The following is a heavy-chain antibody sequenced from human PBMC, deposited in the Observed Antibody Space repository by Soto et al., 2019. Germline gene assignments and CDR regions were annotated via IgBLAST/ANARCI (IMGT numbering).Heavy chain of an antibody. CDR2: ISSGSKTI. Sequence: GGSLRLSCAASGFTFSAYSVNWVRQAPGMGLEWVSYISSGSKTIYYAESVKGRFTVSRDNARNSQYLQMNSLRDEDTAVYYCAREDILGVRSFDYWGQGTLVTVSS. V-gene: IGHV3-48*02. CDR3: AREDILGVRSFDY. J-gene: IGHJ4*02. D-gene: IGHD3-9*01. CDR1: GFTFSAYS.